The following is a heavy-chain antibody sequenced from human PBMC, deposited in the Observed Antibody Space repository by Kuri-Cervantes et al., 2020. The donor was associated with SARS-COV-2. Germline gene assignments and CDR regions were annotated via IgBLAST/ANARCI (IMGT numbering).Heavy chain of an antibody. D-gene: IGHD4-17*01. CDR1: GYTFNNHG. V-gene: IGHV1-18*01. CDR3: ATGTTVNRPHWFDP. Sequence: ASVKVSCKAAGYTFNNHGITWVRQAPGQGLEWMGRIRGIDSNTNYAQKFQGRVTMTTDTSTRKASMELRSLRSEDTAVYYCATGTTVNRPHWFDPWGQGTLVTVSS. J-gene: IGHJ5*02. CDR2: IRGIDSNT.